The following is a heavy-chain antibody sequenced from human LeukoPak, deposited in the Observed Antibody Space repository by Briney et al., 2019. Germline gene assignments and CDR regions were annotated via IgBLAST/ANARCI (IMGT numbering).Heavy chain of an antibody. Sequence: ASVTVSCKASGYTFTNYSISWVRQAPGQGLEWMGWISAHNGNTNYAQKLQGRVSMTTDTSTGTAYMGLTNLRSDDAAVYFCARDGYGSGWRLDYWGQGTLVTVSS. V-gene: IGHV1-18*01. CDR1: GYTFTNYS. J-gene: IGHJ4*02. CDR3: ARDGYGSGWRLDY. CDR2: ISAHNGNT. D-gene: IGHD6-19*01.